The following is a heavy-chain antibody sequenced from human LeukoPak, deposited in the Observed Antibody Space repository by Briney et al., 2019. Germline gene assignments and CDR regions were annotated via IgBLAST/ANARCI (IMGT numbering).Heavy chain of an antibody. CDR1: GFTFSNYW. CDR3: ATYRQVLLPFES. Sequence: GGSLRLSCEVSGFTFSNYWMMWVRQAPGKGLEWVASIDEDGSETNYVDSVTGRFTVSRDHAKNSLFLQMNSPRAEDTAIYYCATYRQVLLPFESWGQGTLVTVSS. V-gene: IGHV3-7*03. J-gene: IGHJ4*02. CDR2: IDEDGSET. D-gene: IGHD2-8*02.